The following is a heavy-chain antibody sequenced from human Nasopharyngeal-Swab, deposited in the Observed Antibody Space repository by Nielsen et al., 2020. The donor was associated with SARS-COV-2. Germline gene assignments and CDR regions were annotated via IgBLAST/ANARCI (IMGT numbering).Heavy chain of an antibody. D-gene: IGHD6-6*01. CDR1: GFTFSSYE. J-gene: IGHJ5*02. CDR2: ISSSGSTI. V-gene: IGHV3-48*03. CDR3: ARGWGIAARSGWFDP. Sequence: GGSLRLSCAASGFTFSSYEMNWVRQAPGKGLEWVSYISSSGSTIYYADSVKGRFTISRDNAKNSLYLQMNSLRAEDTAVYYCARGWGIAARSGWFDPWGQGTLVTVPS.